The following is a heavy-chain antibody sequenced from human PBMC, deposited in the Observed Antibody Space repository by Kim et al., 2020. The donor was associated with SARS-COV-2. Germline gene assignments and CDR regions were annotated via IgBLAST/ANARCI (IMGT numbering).Heavy chain of an antibody. V-gene: IGHV3-7*04. CDR3: ARDRSGDYYYGMDV. Sequence: YWVAVKGRFTITRDNAKNSLYLQMNSLRAEDPAVYYCARDRSGDYYYGMDVWGQGTTVTVSS. D-gene: IGHD1-26*01. J-gene: IGHJ6*02.